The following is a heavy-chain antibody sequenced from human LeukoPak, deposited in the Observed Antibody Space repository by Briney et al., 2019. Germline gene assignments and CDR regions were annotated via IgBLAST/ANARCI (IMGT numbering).Heavy chain of an antibody. Sequence: SETLPLTCAVYGGSFSGYYWSWIRQPPGKGLEWIGEINHSGSTNYNPSLKSRVTISVDTSKNQFSLKLSSVTAADTAVYYCARARFLEWHFDYWGQGTLVTVSS. CDR1: GGSFSGYY. J-gene: IGHJ4*02. CDR2: INHSGST. CDR3: ARARFLEWHFDY. V-gene: IGHV4-34*01. D-gene: IGHD3-3*01.